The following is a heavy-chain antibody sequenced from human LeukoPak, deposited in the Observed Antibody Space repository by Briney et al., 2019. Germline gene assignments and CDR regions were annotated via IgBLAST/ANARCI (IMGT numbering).Heavy chain of an antibody. J-gene: IGHJ4*02. Sequence: SETLSLTCAVYGGSFSGYYWSWIRQPPGKGLKWIGEINHSGNTNYNPSLKSRVTISVDTSKNQFSLKLSSVTAADTAVYYCARVRDYYDSRLYYFDYWGQGTLVTVSS. V-gene: IGHV4-34*01. D-gene: IGHD3-22*01. CDR1: GGSFSGYY. CDR2: INHSGNT. CDR3: ARVRDYYDSRLYYFDY.